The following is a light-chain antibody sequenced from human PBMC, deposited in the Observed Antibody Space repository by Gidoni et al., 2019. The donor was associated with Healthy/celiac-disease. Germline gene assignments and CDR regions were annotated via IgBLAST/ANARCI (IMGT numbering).Light chain of an antibody. CDR3: NSRDSSGNHRGV. V-gene: IGLV3-19*01. J-gene: IGLJ2*01. Sequence: SSELTQDPAVSVALGQTVRITCQGDSLRSYYASWYQQKTGQAPVLVIYGKNNRPSGIPHRFSGSSSGNTASLTITVAQAEDEADYYCNSRDSSGNHRGVFGGGTKLTVL. CDR1: SLRSYY. CDR2: GKN.